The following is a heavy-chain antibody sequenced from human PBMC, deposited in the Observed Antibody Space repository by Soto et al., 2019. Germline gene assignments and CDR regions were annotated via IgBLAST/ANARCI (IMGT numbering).Heavy chain of an antibody. CDR1: GYTFTSYY. CDR3: ARDRQAAARYCSSTSCYLAYYYYYGMDV. D-gene: IGHD2-2*01. V-gene: IGHV1-46*01. J-gene: IGHJ6*02. Sequence: VASVKVSCKASGYTFTSYYMHWVRQAPGQGLEWMGIINPSGGSTSYAQKFQGRVTMTRDTSTSTVYMELSSLRSEDTAVYYCARDRQAAARYCSSTSCYLAYYYYYGMDVWGQGTTVTVSS. CDR2: INPSGGST.